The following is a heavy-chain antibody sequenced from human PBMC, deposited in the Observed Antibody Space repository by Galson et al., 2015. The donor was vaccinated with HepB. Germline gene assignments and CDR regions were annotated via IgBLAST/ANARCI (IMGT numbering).Heavy chain of an antibody. D-gene: IGHD3-3*01. V-gene: IGHV3-30-3*01. CDR3: ARDHGTGGYDFWSGWNWFDP. J-gene: IGHJ5*02. CDR2: ISYDGSNK. Sequence: SLRLSCAASGFTFRSFSIHWVRQAPGKGLEWVAVISYDGSNKYYADSVKGRFTISRDNSKNTLCLQMNSLRAEDTAVYYCARDHGTGGYDFWSGWNWFDPWGQGTLVTVSS. CDR1: GFTFRSFS.